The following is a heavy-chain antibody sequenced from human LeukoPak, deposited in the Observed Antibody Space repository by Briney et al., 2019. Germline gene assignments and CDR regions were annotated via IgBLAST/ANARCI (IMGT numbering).Heavy chain of an antibody. V-gene: IGHV4-34*01. Sequence: SETLSLTCAVSGGSFSGYYWSWIRQPPGKGLEWIGEINHSGSTNYNPSLKSRVTISVDTSKNQFSLKLSSVTAADTAVYYCARGPHYYYGSGSTFDYWGQGTLVTVSS. CDR3: ARGPHYYYGSGSTFDY. CDR2: INHSGST. D-gene: IGHD3-10*01. CDR1: GGSFSGYY. J-gene: IGHJ4*02.